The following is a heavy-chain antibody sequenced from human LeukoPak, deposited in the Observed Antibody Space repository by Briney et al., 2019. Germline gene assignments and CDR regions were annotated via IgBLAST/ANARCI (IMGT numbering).Heavy chain of an antibody. CDR2: ISSSGSTI. CDR3: ARGGDCGGDCYPSYNWFDP. J-gene: IGHJ5*02. Sequence: PGGSLRLSCAASGFTFSSYEMNWVRQAPGKGLEWVSYISSSGSTIYYADSVKGRVTISRDNAKNSLYLQMNSLRAEDTAVYYCARGGDCGGDCYPSYNWFDPWGQGTLVTVSS. D-gene: IGHD2-21*02. V-gene: IGHV3-48*03. CDR1: GFTFSSYE.